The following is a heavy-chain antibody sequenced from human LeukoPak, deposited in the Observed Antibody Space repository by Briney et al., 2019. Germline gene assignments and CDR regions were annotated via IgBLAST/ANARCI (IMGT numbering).Heavy chain of an antibody. J-gene: IGHJ2*01. D-gene: IGHD5-12*01. CDR2: ISYSGST. CDR3: ARKSSRGGFNGYDFWYFDL. Sequence: PSETLSLTSTVSGGSISSYFWSWLRQPPGKRLEWIGYISYSGSTDYNPSLKSRVTLSVDTSKNRLSLKLSSVTAADTAVYYCARKSSRGGFNGYDFWYFDLWGRGTLVTVSS. CDR1: GGSISSYF. V-gene: IGHV4-59*08.